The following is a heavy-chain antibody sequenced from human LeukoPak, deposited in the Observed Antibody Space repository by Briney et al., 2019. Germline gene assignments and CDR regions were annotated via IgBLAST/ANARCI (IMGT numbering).Heavy chain of an antibody. CDR3: ARALGDIVVVPAARVGWFDP. CDR2: IYTSGST. J-gene: IGHJ5*02. Sequence: SETLSLTCTVSGGSISSYYWGWIRQPPGKGLEWIGYIYTSGSTNYNPSLKSRVTISVDTSKNQFSLKLSSVTAADTAVYYCARALGDIVVVPAARVGWFDPWGQGTLVTVSS. CDR1: GGSISSYY. D-gene: IGHD2-2*01. V-gene: IGHV4-4*09.